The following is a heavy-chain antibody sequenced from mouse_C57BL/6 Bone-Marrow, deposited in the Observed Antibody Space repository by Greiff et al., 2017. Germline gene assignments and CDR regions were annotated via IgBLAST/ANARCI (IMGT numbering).Heavy chain of an antibody. CDR3: AQNYYGSSYHWYFDV. V-gene: IGHV1-77*01. D-gene: IGHD1-1*01. J-gene: IGHJ1*03. Sequence: QVHVKQSGAELVKPGASVKISCKASGYTFTDYYINWVKQRPGQGLEWIGKIGPGSGSTYYNEKFKGKATLTADKSSSTAYMQLSSLTSEDSAVYFCAQNYYGSSYHWYFDVWGTGTTVTVSS. CDR2: IGPGSGST. CDR1: GYTFTDYY.